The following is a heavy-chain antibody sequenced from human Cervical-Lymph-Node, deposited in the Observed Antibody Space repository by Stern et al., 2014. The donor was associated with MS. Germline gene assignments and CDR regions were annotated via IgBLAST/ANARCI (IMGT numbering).Heavy chain of an antibody. CDR3: ARGISSGGSSYYFDY. CDR2: LYPGDSDT. D-gene: IGHD6-19*01. Sequence: VQLVQSGAEVKKAGESLKISCKGSIYSFTSYWIGWVRQMPGKGLEWMGLLYPGDSDTRYSPSFQGQVTISADKSIGTAFLQWSSLKASDTAMYYCARGISSGGSSYYFDYWGQGTLVTVSS. CDR1: IYSFTSYW. V-gene: IGHV5-51*03. J-gene: IGHJ4*02.